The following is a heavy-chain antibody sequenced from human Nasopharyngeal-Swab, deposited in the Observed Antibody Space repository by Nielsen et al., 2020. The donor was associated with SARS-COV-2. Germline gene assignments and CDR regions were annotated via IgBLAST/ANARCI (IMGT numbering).Heavy chain of an antibody. CDR2: ISAYNGNT. D-gene: IGHD4-11*01. J-gene: IGHJ6*02. V-gene: IGHV1-18*01. CDR3: ARFLWGDYRQTEAVLATHYYYCSVGV. CDR1: CYTFISYG. Sequence: ASAQVISKASCYTFISYGIIWVRQAPAQGLVWMGWISAYNGNTKYAQKLQGRVIMISDTSTSTAYMVLRNLRSDDTAVYYCARFLWGDYRQTEAVLATHYYYCSVGVWGQGTTVTVSS.